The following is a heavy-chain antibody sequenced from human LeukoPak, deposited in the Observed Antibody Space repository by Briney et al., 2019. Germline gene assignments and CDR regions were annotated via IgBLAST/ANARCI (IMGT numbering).Heavy chain of an antibody. V-gene: IGHV1-69*05. D-gene: IGHD2-21*01. CDR2: IIPIFVTA. CDR3: ARAVVVVLPDDRPLFDI. Sequence: SVKVSCKASGGTFSSYAISWVRQAPGQGLEWMGRIIPIFVTANYAQKFQGRVTITTDESTSTAYMELSSLRSEDTAVYYCARAVVVVLPDDRPLFDIWGQGTMVTVSS. CDR1: GGTFSSYA. J-gene: IGHJ3*02.